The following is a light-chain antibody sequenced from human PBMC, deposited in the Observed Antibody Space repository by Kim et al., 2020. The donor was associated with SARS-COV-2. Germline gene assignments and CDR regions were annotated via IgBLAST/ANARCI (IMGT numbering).Light chain of an antibody. Sequence: PGGPVPPPRGRPAVAVVIDLYPYWLQQKPGQAPRTLVFDTSDKHSWTPARFSGSLLGGKAALTISGAQAEDEADYYCLLSHSGGRIFGGGTQLTVL. V-gene: IGLV7-46*01. CDR3: LLSHSGGRI. J-gene: IGLJ2*01. CDR1: AVAVVIDLY. CDR2: DTS.